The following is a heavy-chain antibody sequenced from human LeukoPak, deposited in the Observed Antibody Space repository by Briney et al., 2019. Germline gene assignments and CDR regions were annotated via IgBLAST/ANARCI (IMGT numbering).Heavy chain of an antibody. V-gene: IGHV4-34*01. CDR2: INHSGST. J-gene: IGHJ4*02. CDR3: ARATYTAMVMR. Sequence: PSETLSLTCTVSGGSLSSGDCYWSWIRQPPGKGLEWIGEINHSGSTNYNPSLKSRVTISVDTSKNQFSLKLSSVTAADTAVYYCARATYTAMVMRWGQGTLVTVSS. D-gene: IGHD5-18*01. CDR1: GGSLSSGDCY.